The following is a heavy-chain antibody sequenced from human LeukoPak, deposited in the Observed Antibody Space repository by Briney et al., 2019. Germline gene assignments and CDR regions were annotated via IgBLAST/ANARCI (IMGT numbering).Heavy chain of an antibody. V-gene: IGHV3-23*05. CDR1: GFTFSRYA. CDR2: LSSGRSP. Sequence: QAGGSLRLSCAASGFTFSRYAMAWVRQAPGKGLEWISSLSSGRSPSYSDSLEGRLTMSSDNARNTLYLQMDNLRGEDTAMYYCARQLGYCAAGTCYFDSWGHGTQVTVSS. J-gene: IGHJ4*01. CDR3: ARQLGYCAAGTCYFDS. D-gene: IGHD1-1*01.